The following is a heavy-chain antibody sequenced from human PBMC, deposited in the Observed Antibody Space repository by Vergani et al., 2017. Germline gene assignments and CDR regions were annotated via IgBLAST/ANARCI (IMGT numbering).Heavy chain of an antibody. V-gene: IGHV1-69*01. CDR1: GGTFSSYA. CDR3: ARDLGGTYGGYALDYFDY. D-gene: IGHD5-12*01. CDR2: IIPIFGTA. Sequence: QVQLVQSGAEVKKPGSSAKVSCKASGGTFSSYAISWVRQAPGQGLEWMGGIIPIFGTANYAQKFQGRVTITADESTSTAYMELSSLRSEDTAVYYCARDLGGTYGGYALDYFDYWGQGTLVTVSS. J-gene: IGHJ4*02.